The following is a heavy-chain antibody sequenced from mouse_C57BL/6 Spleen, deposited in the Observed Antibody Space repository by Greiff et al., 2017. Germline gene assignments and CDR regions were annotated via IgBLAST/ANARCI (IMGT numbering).Heavy chain of an antibody. V-gene: IGHV2-6*03. D-gene: IGHD1-1*01. CDR2: IWSDGST. CDR3: ARVTTVDYYAMDY. CDR1: GFSLTSYG. Sequence: QVQLKESGPGLVAPSQSLSITCTVSGFSLTSYGVHWVRQPPGKGLEWLVVIWSDGSTTYNSALKSRLSISNDNSKSQVFLKMNSLQTDDTAMYYCARVTTVDYYAMDYWGQGTSVTVSS. J-gene: IGHJ4*01.